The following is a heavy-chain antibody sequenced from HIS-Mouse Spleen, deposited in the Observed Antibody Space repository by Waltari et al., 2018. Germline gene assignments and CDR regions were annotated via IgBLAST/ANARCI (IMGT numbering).Heavy chain of an antibody. D-gene: IGHD6-19*01. CDR3: ARIAEGYTSGWYAFDY. J-gene: IGHJ4*02. CDR1: GFSLSTSGRC. Sequence: QVTFRESGPALLKPTQTLTLTCTFSGFSLSTSGRCVSWFGQPPGKALEWLARIDWDDDKYYSTSLKTRLTISRDTSKNQVVLTMTNMDPLDTATYYCARIAEGYTSGWYAFDYWGQGTLVTVSS. CDR2: IDWDDDK. V-gene: IGHV2-70*15.